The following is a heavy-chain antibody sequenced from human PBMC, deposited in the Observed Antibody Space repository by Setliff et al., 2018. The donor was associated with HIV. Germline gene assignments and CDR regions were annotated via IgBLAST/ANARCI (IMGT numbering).Heavy chain of an antibody. J-gene: IGHJ4*02. D-gene: IGHD2-2*01. CDR1: YATLSTADYY. CDR3: ARQSTTSRDFDS. Sequence: PSETLSLTCTASYATLSTADYYWTWIRQPPGKGLEWIGFVSYTGTTRYSPSLRSRISISIDASKNRFSLQLSSVTAADTAVYYCARQSTTSRDFDSWGQGNLVTVSS. CDR2: VSYTGTT. V-gene: IGHV4-30-4*01.